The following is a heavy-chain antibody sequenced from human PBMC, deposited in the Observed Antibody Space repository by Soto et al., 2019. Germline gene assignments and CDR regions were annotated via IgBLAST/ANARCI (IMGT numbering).Heavy chain of an antibody. CDR3: AGGWAGYYDSSGYPEYYFDY. CDR2: IFYSGTT. D-gene: IGHD3-22*01. Sequence: SETLSLTCTVSGGSIRSSSYYWAWIRQPPGKGLEWIGSIFYSGTTHYNPSLKSRVTISIDTSKSQFSLKLSSVTAADTAVYYCAGGWAGYYDSSGYPEYYFDYWGQGTLVTVSS. V-gene: IGHV4-39*07. CDR1: GGSIRSSSYY. J-gene: IGHJ4*02.